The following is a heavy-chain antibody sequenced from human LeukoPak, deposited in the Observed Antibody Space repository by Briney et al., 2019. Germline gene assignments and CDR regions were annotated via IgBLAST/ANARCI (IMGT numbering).Heavy chain of an antibody. D-gene: IGHD1-14*01. CDR3: AKEEHTGGAFDI. CDR2: ISGNGVST. Sequence: PGGSLRLSCAASGFTFSSYAMSWARQAPGKGLEWVSAISGNGVSTYYADSVKGRFTISRDNSKNTLYLQMNSPRAEDTAVYYCAKEEHTGGAFDIWGHGTMVTVSS. CDR1: GFTFSSYA. V-gene: IGHV3-23*01. J-gene: IGHJ3*02.